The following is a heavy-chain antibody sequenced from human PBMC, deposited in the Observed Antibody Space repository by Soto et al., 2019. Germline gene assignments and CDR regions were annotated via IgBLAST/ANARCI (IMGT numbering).Heavy chain of an antibody. CDR3: ARDAELVVVPGYFDY. D-gene: IGHD2-2*01. V-gene: IGHV4-59*01. J-gene: IGHJ4*02. CDR1: GGSISSYY. Sequence: SETLSLTCTVSGGSISSYYWSWIRQPPGKGLEWIGYIYYSGSTNYNPSLKSRVTISVDTSKNQFSLKLSSVTAADTAVYYCARDAELVVVPGYFDYWGQGTLVTVSS. CDR2: IYYSGST.